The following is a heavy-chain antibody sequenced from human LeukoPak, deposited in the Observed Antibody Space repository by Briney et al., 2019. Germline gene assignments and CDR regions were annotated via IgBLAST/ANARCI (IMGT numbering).Heavy chain of an antibody. Sequence: ASVKVSCKASGYTFTGYYMHWVRQAPGQGLEWMGWINPNSGGTNYAQKFQGRVTMTRDTSISTAYMELSRLRSDDTAVYYCARGVDQYDFWSGYLTKYYFDYWGQGTLVTVSS. CDR1: GYTFTGYY. J-gene: IGHJ4*02. D-gene: IGHD3-3*01. CDR2: INPNSGGT. CDR3: ARGVDQYDFWSGYLTKYYFDY. V-gene: IGHV1-2*02.